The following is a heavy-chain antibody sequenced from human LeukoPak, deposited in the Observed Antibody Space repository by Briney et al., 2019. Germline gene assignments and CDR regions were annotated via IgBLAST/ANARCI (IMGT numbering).Heavy chain of an antibody. D-gene: IGHD3-10*01. V-gene: IGHV3-11*01. CDR2: ISGSGSTI. J-gene: IGHJ6*03. CDR1: GFTFSDYY. Sequence: GGSLRLSCAASGFTFSDYYMSWIRQAPGKGLEWVSYISGSGSTIYYADSVKGRFTISRDNAKNSLYLQMNSLKTEDTAVYYCTTVTSGYMDVWGKGTTVTISS. CDR3: TTVTSGYMDV.